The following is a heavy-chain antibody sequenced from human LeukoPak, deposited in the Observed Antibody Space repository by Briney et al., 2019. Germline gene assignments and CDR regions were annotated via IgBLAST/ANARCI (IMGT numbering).Heavy chain of an antibody. CDR3: ARHLNYYGSGSYYTYPNWFDP. Sequence: SETLSLTCAVYGGSFSGYYWGWIRPPPGKGLEGFGEFNHSGSTNYNPCLKSRVTISVDASKNQFSLKLSSVTAADTAVYYCARHLNYYGSGSYYTYPNWFDPWGQGTLVTVSS. D-gene: IGHD3-10*01. V-gene: IGHV4-34*01. J-gene: IGHJ5*02. CDR1: GGSFSGYY. CDR2: FNHSGST.